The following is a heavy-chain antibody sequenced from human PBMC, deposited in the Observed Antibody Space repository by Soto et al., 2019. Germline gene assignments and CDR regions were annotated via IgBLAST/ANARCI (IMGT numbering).Heavy chain of an antibody. CDR1: GGSISSGDHY. Sequence: SETLSLTCTVSGGSISSGDHYWSWIRQPPGKGLEWIGYIYYSGTTYYNPSLKSRVTISVDTSENQFSLKVNSVTAADTAVYYCARELIQLWPHYYYGMDVWGQGTTVTVSS. D-gene: IGHD5-18*01. V-gene: IGHV4-30-4*01. CDR3: ARELIQLWPHYYYGMDV. J-gene: IGHJ6*02. CDR2: IYYSGTT.